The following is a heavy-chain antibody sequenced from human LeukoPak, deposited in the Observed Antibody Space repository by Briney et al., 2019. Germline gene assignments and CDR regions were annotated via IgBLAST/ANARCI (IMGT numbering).Heavy chain of an antibody. J-gene: IGHJ4*02. CDR1: GYTFTGYY. D-gene: IGHD3-10*01. Sequence: GASVKVSCKASGYTFTGYYMHWVRQAPGQGLEWMGWINPNSGGTNYAQKFQGRVTMTRDTSISTAYMELRSLRSDDTAVYYCARGVMVRGVIFDYWGQGTLVTVSS. CDR3: ARGVMVRGVIFDY. CDR2: INPNSGGT. V-gene: IGHV1-2*02.